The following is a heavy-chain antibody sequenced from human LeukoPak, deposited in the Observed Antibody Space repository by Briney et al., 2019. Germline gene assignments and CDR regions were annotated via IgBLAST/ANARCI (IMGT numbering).Heavy chain of an antibody. CDR1: GGTFSSYA. CDR2: IIPIFGTA. J-gene: IGHJ6*03. Sequence: SVKVSCKASGGTFSSYAISWVRQAPGQGLEWMGGIIPIFGTANYAQKFQGRVTITADESTSTAYMELSSLRSEDTAVYYCASIGGLAARSYYYYMDVWGKGTTVTVSS. D-gene: IGHD6-6*01. V-gene: IGHV1-69*13. CDR3: ASIGGLAARSYYYYMDV.